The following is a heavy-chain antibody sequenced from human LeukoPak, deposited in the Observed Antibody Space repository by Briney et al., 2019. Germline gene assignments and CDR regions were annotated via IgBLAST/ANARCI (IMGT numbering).Heavy chain of an antibody. CDR3: ARTSGSNWPVYY. CDR2: INTDGSST. Sequence: GGSLRLSCVVSGFTFSSYWMQWVRQAPGKGLVWVSRINTDGSSTTYADSVKGRFTISRDNAKNTLFLQMNSLRAEDTAVYYCARTSGSNWPVYYWGQGALVTVSS. D-gene: IGHD6-13*01. V-gene: IGHV3-74*01. CDR1: GFTFSSYW. J-gene: IGHJ4*02.